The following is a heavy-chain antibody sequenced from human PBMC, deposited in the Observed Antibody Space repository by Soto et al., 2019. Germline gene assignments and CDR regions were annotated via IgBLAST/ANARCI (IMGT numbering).Heavy chain of an antibody. CDR1: GFTFSSYG. CDR3: AKKLVGAYYYYGMDV. Sequence: AGGSLSLSCAASGFTFSSYGMHWVRQAPGKGLEWVAVISYDGSNKYYADSVKGRFTISRDNSKNTLYLQMNSLRAEDTAVYYCAKKLVGAYYYYGMDVWGQGTTVTVSS. D-gene: IGHD6-6*01. V-gene: IGHV3-30*18. CDR2: ISYDGSNK. J-gene: IGHJ6*02.